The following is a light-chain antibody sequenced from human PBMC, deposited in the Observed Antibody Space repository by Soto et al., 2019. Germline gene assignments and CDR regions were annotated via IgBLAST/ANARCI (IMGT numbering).Light chain of an antibody. Sequence: SVLTQPDSVSGSLGQSISISCTGTSGDLGNFNSVSWYQQHPGKAPKLILFEVYNRPSGVSNRFSGSKSANTASLTIIGLQTEDEADYYCSPHPANYTSLFCGGT. CDR3: SPHPANYTSL. V-gene: IGLV2-14*01. J-gene: IGLJ2*01. CDR2: EVY. CDR1: SGDLGNFNS.